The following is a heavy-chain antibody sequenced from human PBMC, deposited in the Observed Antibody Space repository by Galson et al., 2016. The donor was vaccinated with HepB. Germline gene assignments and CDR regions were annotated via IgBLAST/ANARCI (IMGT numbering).Heavy chain of an antibody. V-gene: IGHV3-23*01. CDR2: ISSSGDST. Sequence: SLRLSCAASGFTVSSYAMSWVRQAPGKGLEWVSGISSSGDSTYYADSVKGRFTISRDNSKNTLYLQMNSLRAEDTAVYYCARIRRSDWYLHAALGWFDPWGQGTLVTVSS. CDR1: GFTVSSYA. CDR3: ARIRRSDWYLHAALGWFDP. D-gene: IGHD6-19*01. J-gene: IGHJ5*02.